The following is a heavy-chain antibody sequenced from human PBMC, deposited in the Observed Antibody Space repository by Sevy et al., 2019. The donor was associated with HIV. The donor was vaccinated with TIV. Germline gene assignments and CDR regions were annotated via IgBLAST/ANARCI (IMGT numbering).Heavy chain of an antibody. CDR2: IKDDGSET. J-gene: IGHJ5*02. V-gene: IGHV3-7*01. D-gene: IGHD1-26*01. Sequence: GGSLRLSCAASGPMFSRYWMSWVRQAPGKGLEWVANIKDDGSETYYVDSVKGRFTISRDNTQNSLYLQMNSLRVEDTAVYYCARDGGTTCNRDVCYNWFDPWGQGTLVTVSS. CDR3: ARDGGTTCNRDVCYNWFDP. CDR1: GPMFSRYW.